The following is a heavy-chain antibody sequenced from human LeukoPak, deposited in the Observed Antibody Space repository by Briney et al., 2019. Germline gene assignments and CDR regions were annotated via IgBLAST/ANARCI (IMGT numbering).Heavy chain of an antibody. D-gene: IGHD3-22*01. CDR1: GFTFSSYS. V-gene: IGHV3-48*01. Sequence: GGSLRLSCAASGFTFSSYSMNWVRQAPGKGLEWVSYISSSSSTIYYADSVKGRFTISRDNSKNTLYLQMNSLRAEDTAVYYCAKVGKKRDSSGYYDALDIWGQGTMVTVSS. CDR2: ISSSSSTI. J-gene: IGHJ3*02. CDR3: AKVGKKRDSSGYYDALDI.